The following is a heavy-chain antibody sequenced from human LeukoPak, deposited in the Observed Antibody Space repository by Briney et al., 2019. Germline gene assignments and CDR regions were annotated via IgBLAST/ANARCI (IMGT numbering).Heavy chain of an antibody. Sequence: ASVKVSCRTSGYTFTSYGISWVRQAPGQGLEWMGWISAYNDNTNYAQKLQGRVTMTTDTSTSTAYMELRSLRSDDTAVYYCARDRGYSYGIKSYSFWGQGTMFTVSS. D-gene: IGHD5-18*01. V-gene: IGHV1-18*01. CDR2: ISAYNDNT. CDR3: ARDRGYSYGIKSYSF. CDR1: GYTFTSYG. J-gene: IGHJ3*01.